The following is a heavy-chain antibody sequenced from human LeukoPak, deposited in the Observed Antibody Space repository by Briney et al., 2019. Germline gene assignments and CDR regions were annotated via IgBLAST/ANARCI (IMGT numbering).Heavy chain of an antibody. J-gene: IGHJ3*02. D-gene: IGHD3-22*01. CDR2: IYYSGST. CDR1: GGSFSGYY. CDR3: ARSPLGYYYDSSGFDAFDI. V-gene: IGHV4-34*01. Sequence: PSETLSLTCAVYGGSFSGYYWSWIRQPPGKGLEWIGSIYYSGSTYYNPSLKSRVTISVDTSKNQFSLKLSSVTAADTAVYYCARSPLGYYYDSSGFDAFDIWGQGTMVTVSS.